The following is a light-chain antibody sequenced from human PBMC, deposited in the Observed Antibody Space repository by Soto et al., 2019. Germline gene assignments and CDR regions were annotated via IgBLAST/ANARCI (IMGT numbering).Light chain of an antibody. V-gene: IGKV1-5*03. Sequence: DIQMTQSPSTLSASVGDRVTITCRASQTIGVLLAWYQQKPGKAPKLLIYKASSLEGGVPSRFSGSGSGTEFTLTISSLQPDDFATYYCQQYSVYSRTFGQGTKVDIK. CDR1: QTIGVL. CDR2: KAS. CDR3: QQYSVYSRT. J-gene: IGKJ1*01.